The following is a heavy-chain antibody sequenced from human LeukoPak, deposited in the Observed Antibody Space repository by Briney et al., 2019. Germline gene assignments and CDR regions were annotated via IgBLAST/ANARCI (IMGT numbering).Heavy chain of an antibody. D-gene: IGHD3-22*01. CDR3: ARDLVHVYYYDSSGYVRGAFDI. J-gene: IGHJ3*02. CDR1: GYTFTSYG. CDR2: ISAYNGNT. V-gene: IGHV1-18*01. Sequence: GASVKVSCKASGYTFTSYGISWVRQAPGQGLEWMGWISAYNGNTNYAQKLQGRVTMTTDTSTSTAYMELRSLRSDDTAVYYCARDLVHVYYYDSSGYVRGAFDIWGQGTMVTVSS.